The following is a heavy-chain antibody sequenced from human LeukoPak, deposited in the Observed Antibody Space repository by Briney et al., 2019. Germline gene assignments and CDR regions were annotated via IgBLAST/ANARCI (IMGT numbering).Heavy chain of an antibody. CDR1: GFTFSSYA. D-gene: IGHD2-21*02. J-gene: IGHJ4*02. CDR2: ITGSGGTT. V-gene: IGHV3-23*01. CDR3: AKHTLVVTAIYY. Sequence: PGGSLRLSCAASGFTFSSYAMSWVRQAPGKGLEWVSAITGSGGTTYYADSVKGRSTISRDNSKNTLYLQMNSLRAEDTAVYYCAKHTLVVTAIYYWGQGTLVTVSS.